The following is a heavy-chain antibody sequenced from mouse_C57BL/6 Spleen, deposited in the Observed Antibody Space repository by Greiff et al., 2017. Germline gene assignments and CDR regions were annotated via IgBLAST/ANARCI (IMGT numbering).Heavy chain of an antibody. V-gene: IGHV1-53*01. Sequence: QVQLQQPGTELAKPGASVKLSCKASGYTFTSYWMHWVKQRPGQGLEWIGNINPSNGGTNYNEKFKSKATLNVDKSSSTAYMQLSSLTSEDSAFDYGAGGGPYYFDYWGQGTTLTVSS. D-gene: IGHD3-3*01. CDR3: AGGGPYYFDY. J-gene: IGHJ2*01. CDR2: INPSNGGT. CDR1: GYTFTSYW.